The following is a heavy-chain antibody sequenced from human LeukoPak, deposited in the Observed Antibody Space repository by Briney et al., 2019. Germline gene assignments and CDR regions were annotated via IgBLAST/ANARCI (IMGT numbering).Heavy chain of an antibody. V-gene: IGHV4-39*01. D-gene: IGHD1-1*01. CDR2: IYFSGST. J-gene: IGHJ4*02. Sequence: SETLSLTCTVSGGSISRTNYHWGWIRQPPGKDLEWIGSIYFSGSTYYNPSLKSRVTISVDTSKNQFSLRLSSVTAADTAVYYCASVMTGSIFDYWGQGTLVTVSS. CDR1: GGSISRTNYH. CDR3: ASVMTGSIFDY.